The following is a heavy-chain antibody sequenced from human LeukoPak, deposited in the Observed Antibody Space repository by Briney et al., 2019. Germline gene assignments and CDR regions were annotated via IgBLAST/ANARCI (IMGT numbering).Heavy chain of an antibody. J-gene: IGHJ4*02. Sequence: PGGSLRLSCAASGFTFSSYWMSWVRQAPGKGLEWVANIKQHGSEQYYVDSVKGRFTISRDNAKNSLYLQMDSLRAEDTAVYYCARAPCSGNRCYLMYYFDYWGQGTLVTVSS. V-gene: IGHV3-7*02. D-gene: IGHD2-15*01. CDR2: IKQHGSEQ. CDR3: ARAPCSGNRCYLMYYFDY. CDR1: GFTFSSYW.